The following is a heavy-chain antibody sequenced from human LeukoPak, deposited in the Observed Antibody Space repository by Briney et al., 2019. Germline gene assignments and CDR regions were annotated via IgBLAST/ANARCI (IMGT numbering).Heavy chain of an antibody. CDR3: ARNRFLDY. J-gene: IGHJ4*02. Sequence: GGSLRLSCAASGFTFSSYALHWVRQAPGKGLEWVAFIAHDGSDTYYADSAKSRFTISRDSSKNTLYLQMNSLRVEDTAVYYCARNRFLDYCGQGTLVTVSS. V-gene: IGHV3-30*04. CDR2: IAHDGSDT. D-gene: IGHD2-21*01. CDR1: GFTFSSYA.